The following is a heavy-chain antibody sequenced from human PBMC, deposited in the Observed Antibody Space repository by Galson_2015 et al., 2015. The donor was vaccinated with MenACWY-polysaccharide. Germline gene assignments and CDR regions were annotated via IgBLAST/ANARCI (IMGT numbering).Heavy chain of an antibody. CDR1: GFTFSSYS. D-gene: IGHD2-2*01. J-gene: IGHJ4*02. V-gene: IGHV3-15*01. CDR3: TTRYCSSTSCFSLGY. CDR2: IKSKTDGGTT. Sequence: SLRLSCAASGFTFSSYSMNWVRQAPGKGLEWVGRIKSKTDGGTTDYAAPVKGRFTISRDDSKNTLYLQMNSLKTEDAAVYYCTTRYCSSTSCFSLGYWGQGTLVTVSS.